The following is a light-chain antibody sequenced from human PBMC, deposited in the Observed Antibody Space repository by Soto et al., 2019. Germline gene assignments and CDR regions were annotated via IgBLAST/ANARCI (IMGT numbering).Light chain of an antibody. Sequence: QSVLTQPPSASGSLGQSVTISCTGTSSDIGGYNYVSWYQQHPGKAPKLMIYEVSERPSGVPDRFSGSKSGNTASLTVSGLQAEDEADYYCISYAGSSTWVFGGGTKVTVL. CDR3: ISYAGSSTWV. J-gene: IGLJ3*02. CDR2: EVS. V-gene: IGLV2-8*01. CDR1: SSDIGGYNY.